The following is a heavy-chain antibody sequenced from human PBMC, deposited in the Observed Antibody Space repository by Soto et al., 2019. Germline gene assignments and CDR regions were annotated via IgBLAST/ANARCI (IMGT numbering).Heavy chain of an antibody. D-gene: IGHD2-2*01. CDR2: IIPLFNAT. V-gene: IGHV1-69*13. J-gene: IGHJ4*02. CDR1: GGIFKNFD. Sequence: SVKVSCKTSGGIFKNFDIGWVRQSPGQGLEWMGEIIPLFNATNYAQKFRGRVTVTADESTRTAYMELTRLTYDDTAVYFCAINAERNAQKFDFWGQGTLVTVS. CDR3: AINAERNAQKFDF.